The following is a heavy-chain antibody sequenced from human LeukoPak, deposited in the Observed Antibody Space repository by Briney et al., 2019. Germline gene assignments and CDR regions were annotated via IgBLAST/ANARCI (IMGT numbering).Heavy chain of an antibody. CDR3: AREWFRKGHAFDI. D-gene: IGHD3-10*01. Sequence: QPGGSLRLSCAASGFTVSSNYMSWVRQAPGKGLEWVSVIYSGGSTYYADSVKGRFTISRDNSKNTLYLQMNSLRAEDTAVYYCAREWFRKGHAFDIWGQGTMVTVSS. CDR2: IYSGGST. CDR1: GFTVSSNY. J-gene: IGHJ3*02. V-gene: IGHV3-53*05.